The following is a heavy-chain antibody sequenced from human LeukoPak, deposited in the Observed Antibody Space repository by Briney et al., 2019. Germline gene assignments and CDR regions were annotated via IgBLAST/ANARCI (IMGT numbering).Heavy chain of an antibody. V-gene: IGHV1-69*04. D-gene: IGHD3-22*01. CDR2: IIPILGIA. CDR1: GYTFTSYY. J-gene: IGHJ4*02. Sequence: GASVKVSCKASGYTFTSYYIHWVRQAPGQGLEWMGRIIPILGIANYAQKFQGRVTITADESTSTAYMEPSSLRSEDTAVYYCARDRYDSSGYYSWSFDYWGQGTLVTVSS. CDR3: ARDRYDSSGYYSWSFDY.